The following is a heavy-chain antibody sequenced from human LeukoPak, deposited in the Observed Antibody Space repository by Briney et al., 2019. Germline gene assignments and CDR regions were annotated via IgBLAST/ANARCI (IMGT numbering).Heavy chain of an antibody. J-gene: IGHJ3*02. Sequence: GASVKVSCKASGYTFTSYDINWVRQATGQGLEWMGWMNPNSGNTGYAQKFQGRVTMTRNTSISTAYMELSSLRSEDTAVYYCARDLAVVVVSAFDIWGQGTMVTVSS. D-gene: IGHD3-22*01. V-gene: IGHV1-8*01. CDR3: ARDLAVVVVSAFDI. CDR1: GYTFTSYD. CDR2: MNPNSGNT.